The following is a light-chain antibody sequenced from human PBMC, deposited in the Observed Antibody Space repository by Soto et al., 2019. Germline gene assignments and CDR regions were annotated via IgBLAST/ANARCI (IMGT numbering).Light chain of an antibody. J-gene: IGKJ2*01. CDR3: QQSDSTPYT. Sequence: DIQRTQSPSSLSASVGDRVTITCRASQTISTYLNWYQKKTGKDPRIMIYDASSLLSGVPSRFSGIGSGTDFNLTIASLQTEDFSTYECQQSDSTPYTFGQWTKVDIK. V-gene: IGKV1-39*01. CDR1: QTISTY. CDR2: DAS.